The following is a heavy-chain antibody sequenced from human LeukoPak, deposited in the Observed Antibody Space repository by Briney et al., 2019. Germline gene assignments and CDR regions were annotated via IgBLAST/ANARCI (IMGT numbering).Heavy chain of an antibody. D-gene: IGHD2-8*01. CDR1: GFTFSNSA. V-gene: IGHV3-30-3*02. CDR2: ISYDGSSK. CDR3: TEERDRDGYFRY. Sequence: EGSLRLSCAASGFTFSNSAMHWVRQAPGKGLEWMTFISYDGSSKYYADAAKGRFTISRDNSKNTLYLEMSSLGLQDTAVYYCTEERDRDGYFRYWGQGTLVTVSS. J-gene: IGHJ4*02.